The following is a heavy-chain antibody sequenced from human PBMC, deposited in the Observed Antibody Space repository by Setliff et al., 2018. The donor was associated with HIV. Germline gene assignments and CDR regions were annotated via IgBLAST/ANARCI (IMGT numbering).Heavy chain of an antibody. J-gene: IGHJ4*02. D-gene: IGHD3-22*01. V-gene: IGHV3-23*01. CDR2: ISGSGGST. Sequence: GSLRLSCAASGFTFSSYAMSWVRQAPGKGLEWVSAISGSGGSTYYADSVKGRFIISRDTSKNTLYLQMSSLRPDDTAIYYCVKPYTGYYYDGSVYDDFWGQGTLVTVSS. CDR3: VKPYTGYYYDGSVYDDF. CDR1: GFTFSSYA.